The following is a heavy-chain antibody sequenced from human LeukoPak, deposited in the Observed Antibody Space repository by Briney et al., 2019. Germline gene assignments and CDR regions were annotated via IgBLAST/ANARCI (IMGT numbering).Heavy chain of an antibody. CDR1: GFTFSSYS. J-gene: IGHJ4*02. V-gene: IGHV3-21*01. CDR3: ARDSGTDIVATTGQEY. Sequence: GGSLRLSCAASGFTFSSYSMNSVRQAPGKGLEWVSSISSSSSYIYYADSVKGRFTISRDNAKNSLYLQMNSLRAEDTAVYYCARDSGTDIVATTGQEYWGQGTLVTVSS. D-gene: IGHD5-12*01. CDR2: ISSSSSYI.